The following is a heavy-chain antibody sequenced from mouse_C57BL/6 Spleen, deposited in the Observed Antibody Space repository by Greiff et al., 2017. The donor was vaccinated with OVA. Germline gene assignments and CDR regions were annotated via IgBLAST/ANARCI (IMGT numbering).Heavy chain of an antibody. Sequence: DVKLVESGGGLVKPGGSLKLSCAASGFTFSSYAMSWVRQTPEKRLEWVATISDGGSYTYYPDNVKGRFTISRDNAKNNLYLQMSHLKSEDTAMYYCAREHYGSSYGWYFDVWGTGTTVTVSS. J-gene: IGHJ1*03. D-gene: IGHD1-1*01. CDR3: AREHYGSSYGWYFDV. V-gene: IGHV5-4*01. CDR2: ISDGGSYT. CDR1: GFTFSSYA.